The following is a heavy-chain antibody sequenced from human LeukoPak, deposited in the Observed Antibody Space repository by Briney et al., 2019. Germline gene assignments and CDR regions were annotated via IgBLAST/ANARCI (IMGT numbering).Heavy chain of an antibody. CDR3: AASTSITGDGFDI. CDR1: GFTFHDYA. J-gene: IGHJ3*02. Sequence: PGRSLRLSCAASGFTFHDYAMHWVRQAPGKGLEWVSGISWNSGSIGYADSVKGRFTISRDNAKNSLYLQMNSLRAEDMALYYCAASTSITGDGFDIWGQGTMVAVSS. CDR2: ISWNSGSI. V-gene: IGHV3-9*03. D-gene: IGHD5-24*01.